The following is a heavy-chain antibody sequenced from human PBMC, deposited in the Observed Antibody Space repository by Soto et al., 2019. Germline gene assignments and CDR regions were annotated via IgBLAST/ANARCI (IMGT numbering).Heavy chain of an antibody. D-gene: IGHD4-17*01. CDR1: GGSISSTSYY. V-gene: IGHV4-39*01. CDR2: FYYSGNT. Sequence: SETLSLTCTVSGGSISSTSYYWVWIRQPPGKGLEWIGSFYYSGNTYYNPSLKSRVTISVDTSENQFSLKLNSVTAADTAVYYCARRYGYYFDYWGQGTLVTVSS. CDR3: ARRYGYYFDY. J-gene: IGHJ4*02.